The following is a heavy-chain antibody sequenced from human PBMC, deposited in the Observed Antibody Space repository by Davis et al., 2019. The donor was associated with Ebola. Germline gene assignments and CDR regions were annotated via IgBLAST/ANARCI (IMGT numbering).Heavy chain of an antibody. CDR2: ISSSGSTI. CDR1: GFTFSSYW. D-gene: IGHD3-22*01. V-gene: IGHV3-48*04. J-gene: IGHJ4*02. CDR3: ARVRYYYDSSGSYYFDY. Sequence: GESLKISCAASGFTFSSYWMHWVRQAPGKGLEWVSYISSSGSTIYYADSVKGRFTISRDNAKNTLYLQMNSLRAEDTAVYYCARVRYYYDSSGSYYFDYWGQGTLVTVSS.